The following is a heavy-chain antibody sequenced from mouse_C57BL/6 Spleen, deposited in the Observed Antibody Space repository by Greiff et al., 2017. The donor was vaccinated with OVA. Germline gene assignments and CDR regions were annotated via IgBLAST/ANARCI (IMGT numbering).Heavy chain of an antibody. CDR1: GFSLSTSGMG. CDR2: IYWDDDK. CDR3: ARSEDDGYPHYYAMDD. V-gene: IGHV8-12*01. D-gene: IGHD2-3*01. J-gene: IGHJ4*01. Sequence: QVTLKVSGPGILQSSQTLSLTCSFSGFSLSTSGMGVSWIRQPSGKGLEWLAHIYWDDDKRYNPSLTSRLTISKDTSRNQVFLKITSVDTADTATYYCARSEDDGYPHYYAMDDWGQGTSVTVSS.